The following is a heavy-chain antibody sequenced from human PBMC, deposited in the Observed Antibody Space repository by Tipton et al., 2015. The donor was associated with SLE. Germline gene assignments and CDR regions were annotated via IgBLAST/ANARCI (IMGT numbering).Heavy chain of an antibody. CDR2: INPNSGGT. D-gene: IGHD6-6*01. V-gene: IGHV1-2*02. Sequence: RLVQSGAEVKKPGASVKVSCKASGYTFTGYYMHWVRQAPGQGLEWMGWINPNSGGTNYAQKFQGRVTMTRDTSISTAYMELSRLRSDDTAVYYCARDLGLVRGAFDIWGQGTMVTVSS. J-gene: IGHJ3*02. CDR3: ARDLGLVRGAFDI. CDR1: GYTFTGYY.